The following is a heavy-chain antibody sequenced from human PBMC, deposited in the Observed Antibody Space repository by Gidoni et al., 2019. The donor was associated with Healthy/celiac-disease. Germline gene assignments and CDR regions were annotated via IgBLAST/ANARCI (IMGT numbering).Heavy chain of an antibody. V-gene: IGHV3-30*02. CDR3: AKDLLRFLEWLLPAFDY. J-gene: IGHJ4*02. CDR2: IRYDGSNK. D-gene: IGHD3-3*01. CDR1: GFTFSSYG. Sequence: QVQLVESGGGVVQPGGSLRLPCAASGFTFSSYGMHWVRQAPGKGLEWVAFIRYDGSNKYYADSVKGRFTISRDNSKNTLYLQMNSLRAEDTAVYYCAKDLLRFLEWLLPAFDYWGQGTLVTVSS.